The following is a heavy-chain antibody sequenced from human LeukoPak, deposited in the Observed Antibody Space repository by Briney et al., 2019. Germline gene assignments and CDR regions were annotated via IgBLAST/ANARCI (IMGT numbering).Heavy chain of an antibody. Sequence: SETLSLTCAVYGGSFSGYYWSWIRQPPGKGLEWIGEINHSGSTNYNPSLKCRVTISVDTSKNQFSLKLSSVTAADTAVYYCARGPLYYWGQGTLVTVSP. V-gene: IGHV4-34*01. CDR3: ARGPLYY. J-gene: IGHJ4*02. CDR1: GGSFSGYY. CDR2: INHSGST.